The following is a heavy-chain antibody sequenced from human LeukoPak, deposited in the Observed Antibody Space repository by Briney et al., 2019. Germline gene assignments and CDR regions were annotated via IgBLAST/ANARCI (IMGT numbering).Heavy chain of an antibody. Sequence: SETLSLTCTVSNGSISSGYYWGWIRQPPGKGLEWIGSIYHSGSTYYNPSLKSRVTISVDTSKNQFSLKLGSVTAADTAVYYCASNYGSGSYDAAFDIWGQGTMVTVSS. CDR2: IYHSGST. V-gene: IGHV4-38-2*02. J-gene: IGHJ3*02. D-gene: IGHD3-10*01. CDR3: ASNYGSGSYDAAFDI. CDR1: NGSISSGYY.